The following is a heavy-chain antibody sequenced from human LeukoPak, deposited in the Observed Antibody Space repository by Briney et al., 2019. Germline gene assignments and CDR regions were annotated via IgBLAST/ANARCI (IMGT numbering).Heavy chain of an antibody. CDR3: AKDRHGFRFTVGARYFDY. V-gene: IGHV3-30*02. CDR1: GFTFSSYG. D-gene: IGHD1-26*01. J-gene: IGHJ4*02. Sequence: GGSLRLSCAASGFTFSSYGMHWVRQAPGKGLEWVAFIRYDGSNKYYADSVKGRFTISRDNSKNTLYLQMNSLRAEDTAVYYCAKDRHGFRFTVGARYFDYWGQGTLVTVSS. CDR2: IRYDGSNK.